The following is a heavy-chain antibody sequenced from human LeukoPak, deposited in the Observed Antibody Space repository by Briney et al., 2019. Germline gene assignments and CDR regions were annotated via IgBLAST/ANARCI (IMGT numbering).Heavy chain of an antibody. V-gene: IGHV4-39*01. J-gene: IGHJ4*02. D-gene: IGHD2-2*03. Sequence: PSETLSLTCTVSGGSISSSSYYWGWIRQPPGKGLEWIGSIYYSGSTYYNPSLKSRVPISVDTSKNQFSLKLSSVTAADTAVYYCAGGYCSSSSCPPPFDYWGQGTLVTVSS. CDR1: GGSISSSSYY. CDR3: AGGYCSSSSCPPPFDY. CDR2: IYYSGST.